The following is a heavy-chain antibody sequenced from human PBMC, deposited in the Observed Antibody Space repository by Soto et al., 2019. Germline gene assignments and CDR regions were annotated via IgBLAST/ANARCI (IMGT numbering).Heavy chain of an antibody. J-gene: IGHJ5*02. Sequence: ASVKVSCKASGYAFTNHGISWVRQAPVQGLEWMGWLNPYNGNTYYGQKFQGRVTMTTDTSTSTAYMELTSLGSDDTAVYYCATDSTRPSGTTRSCPRAGWFEPWGQGTIVTVAS. CDR2: LNPYNGNT. D-gene: IGHD1-7*01. CDR3: ATDSTRPSGTTRSCPRAGWFEP. V-gene: IGHV1-18*04. CDR1: GYAFTNHG.